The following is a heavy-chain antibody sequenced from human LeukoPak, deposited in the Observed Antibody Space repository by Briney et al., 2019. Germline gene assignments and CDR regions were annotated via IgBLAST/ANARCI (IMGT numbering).Heavy chain of an antibody. D-gene: IGHD3-22*01. J-gene: IGHJ4*02. CDR2: MNPNSGNT. CDR1: GYTFTSYY. Sequence: GASVKVSCKASGYTFTSYYMHWVRQAPGQGLEWMGWMNPNSGNTGYAQKFQGRVTITGNTSITTAYLELSSLRSEDTAVYYCARAVVVITPRTTKIKRYYFDYWGQGTLVTVSS. CDR3: ARAVVVITPRTTKIKRYYFDY. V-gene: IGHV1-8*03.